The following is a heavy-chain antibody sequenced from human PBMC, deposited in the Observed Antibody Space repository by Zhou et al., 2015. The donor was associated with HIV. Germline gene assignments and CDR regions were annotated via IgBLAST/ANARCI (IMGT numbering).Heavy chain of an antibody. J-gene: IGHJ6*02. V-gene: IGHV1-69*01. CDR1: GGTFSSYA. CDR3: ARDFPPLVGSVTSRYYYYGMDV. CDR2: IIPIFGTA. Sequence: QVQLVQSGAEVKKPGSSVKVSCKASGGTFSSYAISWVRQAPGQGLEWMGGIIPIFGTANYAQKFQGRVTITADESTSTAYMELSSLRSEDTAVYYCARDFPPLVGSVTSRYYYYGMDVVGPRDHGHRLL. D-gene: IGHD4-17*01.